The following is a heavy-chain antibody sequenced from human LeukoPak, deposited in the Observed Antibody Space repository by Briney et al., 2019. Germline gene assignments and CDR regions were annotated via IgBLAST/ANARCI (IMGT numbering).Heavy chain of an antibody. CDR3: ARLVDSSGFSSWFDP. CDR2: IYYSGST. V-gene: IGHV4-59*08. Sequence: SEALSHTCTVSGGSISSYYWSWIRQPPGKGLEWIGYIYYSGSTNYNPSLKSRVTISVDTSKDQFSLKLSSVTAADTAVYYCARLVDSSGFSSWFDPWGQGTLVTVSS. J-gene: IGHJ5*02. CDR1: GGSISSYY. D-gene: IGHD3-22*01.